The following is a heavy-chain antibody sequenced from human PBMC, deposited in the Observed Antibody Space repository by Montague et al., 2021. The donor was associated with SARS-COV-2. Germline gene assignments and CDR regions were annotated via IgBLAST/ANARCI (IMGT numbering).Heavy chain of an antibody. CDR1: GDSITSDVSY. CDR3: ARDDFRWDFDC. Sequence: TRSLSCTVSGDSITSDVSYWGWIRQPAGKGLEWIGRIYTTGSTCYNPSLKSRLTISLDTSKNQFSLKLSSVTAADTAVYYCARDDFRWDFDCWGQGTLVTVSS. J-gene: IGHJ4*02. D-gene: IGHD2/OR15-2a*01. CDR2: IYTTGST. V-gene: IGHV4-61*02.